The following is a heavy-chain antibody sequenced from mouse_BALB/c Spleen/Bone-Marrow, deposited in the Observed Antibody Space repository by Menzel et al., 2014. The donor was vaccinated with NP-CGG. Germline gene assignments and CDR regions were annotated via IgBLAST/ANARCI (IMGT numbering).Heavy chain of an antibody. V-gene: IGHV1-67*01. CDR1: GYTFTDYA. CDR2: ISTYSGNT. J-gene: IGHJ3*01. Sequence: VNVVESGPELVRPGVSVKISCKGSGYTFTDYAMHWVKQSHAKSLEWIGVISTYSGNTNYNQKFKGKATMTVDKSSSTAYMEPARLTSEDSAIYYCARGIYYDSTWFAYWGQGTLVTVSA. CDR3: ARGIYYDSTWFAY. D-gene: IGHD2-4*01.